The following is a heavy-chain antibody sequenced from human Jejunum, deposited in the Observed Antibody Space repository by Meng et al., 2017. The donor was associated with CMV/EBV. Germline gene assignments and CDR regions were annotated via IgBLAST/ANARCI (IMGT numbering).Heavy chain of an antibody. CDR3: ARDDTSLVTILGS. J-gene: IGHJ5*02. CDR2: ISYDGRNR. Sequence: SGFTFSNNAMQWVRQAPGKGLEWVAAISYDGRNRYYADSVRGRFTISRDNSKNTLYLQMDTLRAEDTALYFCARDDTSLVTILGSWGQGTLVTVSS. V-gene: IGHV3-30*04. CDR1: GFTFSNNA. D-gene: IGHD5-18*01.